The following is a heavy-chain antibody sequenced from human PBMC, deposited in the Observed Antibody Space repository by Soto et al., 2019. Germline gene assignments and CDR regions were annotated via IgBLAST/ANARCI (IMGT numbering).Heavy chain of an antibody. V-gene: IGHV4-59*01. CDR2: IYYSGST. CDR1: GGSISSYY. J-gene: IGHJ3*02. CDR3: ARDLELTGDAFDI. D-gene: IGHD7-27*01. Sequence: SETRSLTCTVSGGSISSYYWSWIRQPPGKGLEWIGYIYYSGSTNYNPSLKSRVTISVDTSKNQFSLKLSSVTAADTAVYYCARDLELTGDAFDIWGQGTMVTVSS.